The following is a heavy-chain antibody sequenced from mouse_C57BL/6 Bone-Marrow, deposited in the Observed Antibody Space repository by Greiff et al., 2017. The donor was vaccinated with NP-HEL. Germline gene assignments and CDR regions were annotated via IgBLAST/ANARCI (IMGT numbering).Heavy chain of an antibody. D-gene: IGHD2-10*01. CDR2: IDPSDSYT. Sequence: QVQLQQPGAELVKPGASVKLSCKASGYTFTSYWMQWVKQRPGKGLEWIGEIDPSDSYTNYNQKFKGKATLTVDTSSSTAYMQLSSLTSEDSAVYYCATCYDLFFDYWGQGTTLTVSS. V-gene: IGHV1-50*01. J-gene: IGHJ2*01. CDR1: GYTFTSYW. CDR3: ATCYDLFFDY.